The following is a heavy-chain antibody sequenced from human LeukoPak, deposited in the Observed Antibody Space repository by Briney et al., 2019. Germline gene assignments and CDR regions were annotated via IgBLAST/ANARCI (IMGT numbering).Heavy chain of an antibody. V-gene: IGHV3-23*01. CDR2: FSGSGSST. J-gene: IGHJ4*02. CDR1: GFTFSGYA. CDR3: AKDGSSSWSPSFFGY. D-gene: IGHD6-13*01. Sequence: GGSLRLSCAASGFTFSGYAMSWVRQAPGKGLEWVSAFSGSGSSTYYADSVKGRFTISRDNSKNTLYLQMNSLRAEDTALYYCAKDGSSSWSPSFFGYWGQGTLVTVSS.